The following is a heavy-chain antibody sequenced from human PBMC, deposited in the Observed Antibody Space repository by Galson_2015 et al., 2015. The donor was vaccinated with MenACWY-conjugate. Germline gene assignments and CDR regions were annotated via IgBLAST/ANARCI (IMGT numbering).Heavy chain of an antibody. J-gene: IGHJ5*02. Sequence: QSGAEVKKPGESLKISCRGSGYNFSKYWIGWVRLMPGKGLEWMGLIWPGDSSTRYNPSFQGQVTMSADKSTSTASLEWSSLKASDTAMYYCARHGLSAWSTWFDPWGQGTLVTVSS. V-gene: IGHV5-51*01. CDR2: IWPGDSST. CDR1: GYNFSKYW. CDR3: ARHGLSAWSTWFDP. D-gene: IGHD2-8*02.